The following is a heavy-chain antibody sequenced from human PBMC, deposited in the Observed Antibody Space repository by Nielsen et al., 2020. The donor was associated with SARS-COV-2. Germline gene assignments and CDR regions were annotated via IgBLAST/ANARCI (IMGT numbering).Heavy chain of an antibody. V-gene: IGHV4-59*01. D-gene: IGHD2/OR15-2a*01. CDR1: GDPISHYF. CDR2: MYYRGST. J-gene: IGHJ3*01. CDR3: ANSITPYHAFDL. Sequence: SETLSLTCAVSGDPISHYFWTWIRPPPGKGLEWLGDMYYRGSTNYNPSLKSRVTISMDTSKNQFSLNLSSVTAADTAAYYCANSITPYHAFDLWGQGTMVTVPS.